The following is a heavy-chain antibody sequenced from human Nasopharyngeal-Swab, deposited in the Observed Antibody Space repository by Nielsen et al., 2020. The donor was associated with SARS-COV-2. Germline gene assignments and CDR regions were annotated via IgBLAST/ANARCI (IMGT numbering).Heavy chain of an antibody. Sequence: GGSLRLSCAASGFTFSSYSMNWVRQAPGKGLEWVSSISSSSSYIYYADPVKGRFTISRDNAKNSLYLQMNSLRAEDTAVYYCARDRRPSSGWYSSAFDIWGQGTMVTVSS. CDR3: ARDRRPSSGWYSSAFDI. CDR1: GFTFSSYS. CDR2: ISSSSSYI. V-gene: IGHV3-21*01. D-gene: IGHD6-19*01. J-gene: IGHJ3*02.